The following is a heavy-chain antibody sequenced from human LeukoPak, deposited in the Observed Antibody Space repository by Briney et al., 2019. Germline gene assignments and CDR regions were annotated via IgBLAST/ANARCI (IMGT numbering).Heavy chain of an antibody. CDR2: ISAYNGNT. CDR1: GYTFTSYG. V-gene: IGHV1-18*01. Sequence: ASVKVSCKASGYTFTSYGISWVRQAPEQGLEWMGWISAYNGNTNYAQKLQGRVTMTTDTSTSTAYMELRSLRSDDTAVYYCARHQGGDYYDSSGYYGYWGQGTLVTVSS. J-gene: IGHJ4*02. D-gene: IGHD3-22*01. CDR3: ARHQGGDYYDSSGYYGY.